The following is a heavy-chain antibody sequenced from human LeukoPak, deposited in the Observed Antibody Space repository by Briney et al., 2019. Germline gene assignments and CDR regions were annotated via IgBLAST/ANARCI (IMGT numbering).Heavy chain of an antibody. CDR1: GYSISSGYY. J-gene: IGHJ4*02. CDR3: AVSMVGPIDY. Sequence: SETLSLTCTVSGYSISSGYYWGWIRQPPGKGLEWIGSIYHSGSTYYNPSLKSRVTISVDTSKNQFSLKLSSVTAADTAVYYCAVSMVGPIDYWGQGTLVTVSS. D-gene: IGHD3-10*01. V-gene: IGHV4-38-2*02. CDR2: IYHSGST.